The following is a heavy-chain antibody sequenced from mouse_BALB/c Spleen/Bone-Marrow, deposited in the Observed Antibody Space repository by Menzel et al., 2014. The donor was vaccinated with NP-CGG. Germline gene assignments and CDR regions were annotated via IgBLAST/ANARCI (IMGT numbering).Heavy chain of an antibody. J-gene: IGHJ3*01. CDR2: ISTYYGDA. CDR3: AREGPRFAY. V-gene: IGHV1S137*01. CDR1: GYTFXDYA. Sequence: VQLQQSGAELVRPGVSVKISCKGSGYTFXDYAMHWVKQSHAKSLEWIGVISTYYGDASYNQKFKGKATMTVDKSSSTAYMELARLTSEDSAIYYCAREGPRFAYWGQGTLVTVSA.